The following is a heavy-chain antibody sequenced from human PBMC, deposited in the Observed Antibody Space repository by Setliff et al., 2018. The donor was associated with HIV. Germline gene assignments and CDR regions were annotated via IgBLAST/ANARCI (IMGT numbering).Heavy chain of an antibody. CDR3: ARGVRAYSTSPRGFDI. CDR1: GFTFSSYN. V-gene: IGHV3-48*01. J-gene: IGHJ3*02. Sequence: SLRLSCAASGFTFSSYNMNWVRQAPGKGLEWVSYISSSSSTIYYADSVKGRFSISRDNAKNSLYLQMNSLRAEDTAVFYCARGVRAYSTSPRGFDIWGQGTMVTVSS. D-gene: IGHD2-15*01. CDR2: ISSSSSTI.